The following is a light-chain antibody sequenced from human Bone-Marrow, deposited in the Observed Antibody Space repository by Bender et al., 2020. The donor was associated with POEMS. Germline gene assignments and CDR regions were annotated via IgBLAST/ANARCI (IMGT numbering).Light chain of an antibody. V-gene: IGLV1-44*01. CDR3: SSWDDSLNGWV. CDR2: SNN. Sequence: QSVLTQPPSASGTPGQSVTISCSGTSPNFGNNAANWYQHVPGTAPKLLIYSNNQRPSGVPDRFSASTSGTSASLTTSGLHPDDEADYYCSSWDDSLNGWVFGGGTKLTVL. J-gene: IGLJ3*02. CDR1: SPNFGNNA.